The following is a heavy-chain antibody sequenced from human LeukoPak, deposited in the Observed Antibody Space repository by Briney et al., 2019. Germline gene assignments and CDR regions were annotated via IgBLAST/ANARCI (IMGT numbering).Heavy chain of an antibody. CDR3: ARLYYYGSGSYYNYNWFDP. CDR2: INPNGGST. D-gene: IGHD3-10*01. CDR1: GYTFTSYY. Sequence: VASVKVSCEASGYTFTSYYMHWVRQAPGQGLEWMGIINPNGGSTSYAQKFQGRVTMTRDTSTSTVYMELSSLRSEDTAVYYCARLYYYGSGSYYNYNWFDPWGQGTLVTVSS. V-gene: IGHV1-46*01. J-gene: IGHJ5*02.